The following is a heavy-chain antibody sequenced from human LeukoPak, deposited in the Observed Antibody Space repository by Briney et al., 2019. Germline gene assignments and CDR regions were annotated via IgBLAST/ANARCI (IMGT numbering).Heavy chain of an antibody. J-gene: IGHJ4*02. V-gene: IGHV1-46*01. CDR3: ASLALDGPSRVRDFDY. CDR1: GYTFTSYY. CDR2: INPSGGST. D-gene: IGHD3-3*01. Sequence: ASVKVSCKASGYTFTSYYMHWVRQAPGQGLEWMGIINPSGGSTSYAQKFQGRVTISVDTSKNQFSLKLSSVTAADTAVYYCASLALDGPSRVRDFDYWGQGTLVTVSS.